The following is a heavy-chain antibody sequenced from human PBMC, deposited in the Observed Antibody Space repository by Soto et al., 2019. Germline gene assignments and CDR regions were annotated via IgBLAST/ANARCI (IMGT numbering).Heavy chain of an antibody. J-gene: IGHJ6*03. CDR1: GGSFSGYY. D-gene: IGHD2-2*01. CDR3: AREDCSSTSCHYYYYYMDV. V-gene: IGHV4-34*01. CDR2: INHSGST. Sequence: PSETLSLTCAVYGGSFSGYYWGWIRQPPGKGLEWIGEINHSGSTSYNPSLKSRVTISVDMSKNQFSLKLSSVTAADTAVYYCAREDCSSTSCHYYYYYMDVWGKGTTVTISS.